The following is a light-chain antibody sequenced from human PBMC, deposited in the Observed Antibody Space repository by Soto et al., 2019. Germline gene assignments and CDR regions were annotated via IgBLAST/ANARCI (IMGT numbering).Light chain of an antibody. V-gene: IGLV3-21*02. CDR2: DDD. Sequence: SYELTQPPSVSVAPGQTARITCGGNSIGSKSVHWYQLKPGQAPVLVVYDDDDRPSGIPERFSGSNSGNTATLTIGRVEAGEEADYYCQVWDSGSDHYVFGTGTKVTVL. CDR1: SIGSKS. CDR3: QVWDSGSDHYV. J-gene: IGLJ1*01.